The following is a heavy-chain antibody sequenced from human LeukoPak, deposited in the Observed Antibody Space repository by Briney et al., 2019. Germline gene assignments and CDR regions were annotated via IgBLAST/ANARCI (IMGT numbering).Heavy chain of an antibody. Sequence: GGSLRLSCVASGFTFSTFPMYWVRQAPGKGLEWVSAISGSGGSTYYADSVKGRFTISRGNSKNTVYLQMNSLRVEDTAVYFCAKRGIVIRAVIIIGFHKEAYYFDYWGQGILVTVSS. CDR2: ISGSGGST. CDR3: AKRGIVIRAVIIIGFHKEAYYFDY. V-gene: IGHV3-23*01. J-gene: IGHJ4*02. CDR1: GFTFSTFP. D-gene: IGHD3-10*01.